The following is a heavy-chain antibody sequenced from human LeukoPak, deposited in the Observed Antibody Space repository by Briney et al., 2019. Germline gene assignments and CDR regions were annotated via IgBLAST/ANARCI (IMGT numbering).Heavy chain of an antibody. J-gene: IGHJ3*02. Sequence: GGSLRLSCAASGFTFSSYAMSWVRQAPGKGLEWVSALSGSGGSTYYADSVKGRFTISRDNSTNTLYLQMNSLRAEDTAVYYCAKDLYVSSSIAAAGDAFDIWGQGTMVTVSS. CDR1: GFTFSSYA. CDR2: LSGSGGST. CDR3: AKDLYVSSSIAAAGDAFDI. D-gene: IGHD6-13*01. V-gene: IGHV3-23*01.